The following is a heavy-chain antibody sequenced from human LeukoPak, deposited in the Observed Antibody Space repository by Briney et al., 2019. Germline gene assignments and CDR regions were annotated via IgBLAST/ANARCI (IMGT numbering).Heavy chain of an antibody. J-gene: IGHJ6*02. V-gene: IGHV3-9*01. CDR3: AKGLGGPLDYYGMDV. Sequence: GGSLRLSCAASGFTFDDYAMHWVRQAPGKGLEWVSGISWNSGSIGYADSVKGRFTISRDNAKNSLYLQMNSLRAEDTALYYCAKGLGGPLDYYGMDVWGQGTTVTVSS. D-gene: IGHD2-15*01. CDR2: ISWNSGSI. CDR1: GFTFDDYA.